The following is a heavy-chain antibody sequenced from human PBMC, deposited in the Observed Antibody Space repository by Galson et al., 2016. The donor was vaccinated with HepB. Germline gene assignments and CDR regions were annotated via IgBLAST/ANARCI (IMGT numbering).Heavy chain of an antibody. CDR2: INYDGSGK. CDR1: GFTFTAYW. CDR3: MSGYTSGI. D-gene: IGHD6-13*01. Sequence: SLRLSCAASGFTFTAYWMTWVRQAPGKGLEWVANINYDGSGKYYADSAKGRFTISRDNAQNSVFLQMNSLRVEDTAMYFCMSGYTSGIWGQGTMVTVSS. V-gene: IGHV3-7*01. J-gene: IGHJ3*02.